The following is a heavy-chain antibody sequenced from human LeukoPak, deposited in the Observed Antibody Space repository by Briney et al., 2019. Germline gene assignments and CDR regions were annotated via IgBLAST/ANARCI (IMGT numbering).Heavy chain of an antibody. CDR1: GGSISGYY. D-gene: IGHD6-19*01. Sequence: PETLSLTCTVSGGSISGYYWSWIRQPPGKGLEWIGYIHYSGSTNYSPSLRSRVTISLDTSKNQFSLKVNSVTAADTAVYYCAREGQWLPDWFDPWGQGTLVTVSS. CDR3: AREGQWLPDWFDP. CDR2: IHYSGST. J-gene: IGHJ5*02. V-gene: IGHV4-59*01.